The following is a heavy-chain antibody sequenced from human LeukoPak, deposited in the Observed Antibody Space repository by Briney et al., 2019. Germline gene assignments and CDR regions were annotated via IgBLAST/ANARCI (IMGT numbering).Heavy chain of an antibody. J-gene: IGHJ4*02. Sequence: GWSLRLSCAASGFTFSSYDMSWVRQAPGKGLEWVSAVSGSGGSTYYADSVKGRFTISRDNSKSTLFLQMNSLRAEDTAVYYCAKDSHSGTYFDSWGRGTLVTVSS. CDR2: VSGSGGST. D-gene: IGHD1-26*01. CDR1: GFTFSSYD. V-gene: IGHV3-23*01. CDR3: AKDSHSGTYFDS.